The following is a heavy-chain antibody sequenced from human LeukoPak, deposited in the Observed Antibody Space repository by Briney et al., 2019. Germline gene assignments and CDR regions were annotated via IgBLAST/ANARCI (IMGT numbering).Heavy chain of an antibody. D-gene: IGHD3-16*02. CDR3: ASLYLGLRLGELSFDY. CDR2: IIPIFGTA. J-gene: IGHJ4*02. Sequence: ASVKVSCKASGGTFSSYAISWVRQAPGQGLEWMGGIIPIFGTANYAQKFQGRVTITADESTSTAYMELSSLRSEDTAVYYCASLYLGLRLGELSFDYWGQGTLVTVSS. CDR1: GGTFSSYA. V-gene: IGHV1-69*13.